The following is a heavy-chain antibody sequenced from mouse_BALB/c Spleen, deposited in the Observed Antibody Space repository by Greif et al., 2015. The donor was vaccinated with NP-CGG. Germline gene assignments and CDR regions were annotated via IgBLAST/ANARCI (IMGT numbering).Heavy chain of an antibody. V-gene: IGHV1-7*01. CDR3: ARDYDYWYFDV. CDR1: GYTFTSYW. D-gene: IGHD2-4*01. CDR2: INPSTGYT. Sequence: VQLQQSGAELAKPGASVKTSCKASGYTFTSYWMHWVKQRPGQGLEWIGYINPSTGYTEYNQKFKDKATLTADKSSSXAYMQLSSLTSEDSAVYYCARDYDYWYFDVWGAGTTVTVSS. J-gene: IGHJ1*01.